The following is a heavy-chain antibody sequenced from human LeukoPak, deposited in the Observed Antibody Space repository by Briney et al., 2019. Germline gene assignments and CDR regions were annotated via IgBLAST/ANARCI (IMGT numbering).Heavy chain of an antibody. CDR3: AREGSGTTSYNYYYGMDV. Sequence: GGSLRLSCAASGFTFSSYAMHWVRQAPGKGLEWVAVISYDGSNKYYADSVKGRFTISRDNSKNTLYLQMNSLRAEDTAVYYCAREGSGTTSYNYYYGMDVWGQGTTVTVSS. CDR2: ISYDGSNK. CDR1: GFTFSSYA. D-gene: IGHD1-1*01. V-gene: IGHV3-30-3*01. J-gene: IGHJ6*02.